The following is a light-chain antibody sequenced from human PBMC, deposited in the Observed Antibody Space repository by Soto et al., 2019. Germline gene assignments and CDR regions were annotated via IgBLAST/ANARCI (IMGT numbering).Light chain of an antibody. J-gene: IGKJ1*01. Sequence: IQMIQSPGTLPASVGDRVTITCRASETIYNWFACYQQKPGKVPKLLIYKPSSLDTGVSSRFRGSGCGTAFTLTISSLQPDDFATYYCQQYSVLWTSGQETKVEIK. V-gene: IGKV1-5*03. CDR3: QQYSVLWT. CDR1: ETIYNW. CDR2: KPS.